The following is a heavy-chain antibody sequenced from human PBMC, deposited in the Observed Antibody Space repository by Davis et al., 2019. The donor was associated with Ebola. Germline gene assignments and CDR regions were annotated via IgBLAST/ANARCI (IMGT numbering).Heavy chain of an antibody. V-gene: IGHV2-26*01. CDR1: GFSLSNARMG. CDR3: ARMILGVVKGSYYYYGMDV. Sequence: SGPTLVKPTETLTLTCTVSGFSLSNARMGVSWIRQPPGKALEWLAHIFSNDEKSYSTSLKSRLTISKDTSKSQVVLTMTNMDPVDTATYYCARMILGVVKGSYYYYGMDVWGQGTTVTVSS. CDR2: IFSNDEK. J-gene: IGHJ6*02. D-gene: IGHD3-3*01.